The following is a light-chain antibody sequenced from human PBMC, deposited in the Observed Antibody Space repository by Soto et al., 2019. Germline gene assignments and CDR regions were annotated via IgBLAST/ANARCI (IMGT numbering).Light chain of an antibody. V-gene: IGLV2-11*01. CDR1: SSDVGGYNY. J-gene: IGLJ1*01. CDR3: KSYAGSNTYV. Sequence: QSVLTQPRSVSGSPGQSVTIPCTGSSSDVGGYNYVSWYQQHPGKAPKVLIYDVNQRPSGVPDRFSGSKSGNTAYLTISGLQAEDEADYFCKSYAGSNTYVFGSGTKVTVL. CDR2: DVN.